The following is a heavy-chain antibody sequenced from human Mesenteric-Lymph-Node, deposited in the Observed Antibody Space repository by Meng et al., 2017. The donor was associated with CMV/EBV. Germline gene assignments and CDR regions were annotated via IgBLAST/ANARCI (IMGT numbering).Heavy chain of an antibody. J-gene: IGHJ6*02. CDR2: ITDSGYNT. CDR1: GFIFSSYA. Sequence: GESLKISCAASGFIFSSYAMSWVRQAPGKGLEWVSTITDSGYNTYYADSVKGRFTISRDNSKNTLSLQINSPRAEDTALYYCARDLAADVGMDVWGQGTTVTVSS. CDR3: ARDLAADVGMDV. V-gene: IGHV3-23*01. D-gene: IGHD6-13*01.